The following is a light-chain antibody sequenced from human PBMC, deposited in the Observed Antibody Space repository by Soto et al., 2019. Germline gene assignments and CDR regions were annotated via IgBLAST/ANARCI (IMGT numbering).Light chain of an antibody. CDR3: QQYGGNSPWT. V-gene: IGKV1-5*03. Sequence: DIQMTQSPSTLSASVGDRVTITCRASQSISSWLAWYQQKPGKAPKVLIYKASTLESGVTSRFSGSGYGTELTITISRLQTEDFATSYCQQYGGNSPWTFGQGTKVEIK. CDR2: KAS. J-gene: IGKJ1*01. CDR1: QSISSW.